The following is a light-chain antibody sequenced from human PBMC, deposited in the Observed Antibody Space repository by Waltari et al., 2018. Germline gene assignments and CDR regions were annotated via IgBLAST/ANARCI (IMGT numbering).Light chain of an antibody. J-gene: IGKJ4*01. V-gene: IGKV1-17*02. CDR1: QAIDND. Sequence: DIQMTQSPSSLSASVGDTVTITCQAGQAIDNDLNWYQQKPGKAPKLLIYRASSLQSGIPSRFSGRGSGTDFTLTISDLQPEDFATYFCQQGYSYPLTFGGGTKVEI. CDR2: RAS. CDR3: QQGYSYPLT.